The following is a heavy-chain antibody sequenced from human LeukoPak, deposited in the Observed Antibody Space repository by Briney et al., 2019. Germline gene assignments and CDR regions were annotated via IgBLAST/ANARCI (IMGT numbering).Heavy chain of an antibody. CDR1: GGSFSGYY. D-gene: IGHD3-10*01. J-gene: IGHJ6*03. CDR3: ARVIRSTLYYYYMDV. V-gene: IGHV4-34*01. CDR2: INHSGST. Sequence: SETLSLTCAVYGGSFSGYYWSWIRQPPGKGLEWIGEINHSGSTNYNPPLKSRVTISVDTYKNQFSLKLSSVTAADTAVYYCARVIRSTLYYYYMDVWGKGTTVTVSS.